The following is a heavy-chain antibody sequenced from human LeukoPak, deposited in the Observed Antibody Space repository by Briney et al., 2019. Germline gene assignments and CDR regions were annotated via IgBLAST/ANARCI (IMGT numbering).Heavy chain of an antibody. D-gene: IGHD6-13*01. CDR3: ARRVAAARVDP. CDR2: IYDSGST. Sequence: SETLSLTCTVSGGSISSYYWSWIRQPPGKGLEWIGFIYDSGSTNYNPSLKSRVTISVDTSKNQFSLKLSSVTAADTAVYYCARRVAAARVDPWGQGTLVTVSS. CDR1: GGSISSYY. V-gene: IGHV4-59*12. J-gene: IGHJ5*02.